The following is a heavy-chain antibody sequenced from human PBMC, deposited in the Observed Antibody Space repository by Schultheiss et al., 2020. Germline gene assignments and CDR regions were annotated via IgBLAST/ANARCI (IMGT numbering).Heavy chain of an antibody. J-gene: IGHJ4*02. Sequence: GESLKISCVASGFTVSGNYVTWVRQAPGKGLEWVSIIYGGGSTYYADSVKGRFTISRDNSKNTLYLQMNSLRAEDTAVYYCANSITWGQGTLVTVSS. CDR1: GFTVSGNY. D-gene: IGHD1-20*01. V-gene: IGHV3-53*01. CDR2: IYGGGST. CDR3: ANSIT.